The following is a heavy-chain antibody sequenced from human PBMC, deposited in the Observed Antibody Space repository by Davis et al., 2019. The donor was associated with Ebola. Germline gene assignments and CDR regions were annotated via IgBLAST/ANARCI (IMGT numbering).Heavy chain of an antibody. J-gene: IGHJ5*02. CDR2: MNDHGTRT. CDR1: GFSFHDDA. Sequence: GGSLRLSCAASGFSFHDDAMHWVRQAPGKGLEYVSGMNDHGTRTHYADSVKGRFTISRDNAKNSLYLQMNSLRAEDTAVYYCARAGIAEYNWFDPWGQGTLVTV. CDR3: ARAGIAEYNWFDP. V-gene: IGHV3-20*04. D-gene: IGHD6-13*01.